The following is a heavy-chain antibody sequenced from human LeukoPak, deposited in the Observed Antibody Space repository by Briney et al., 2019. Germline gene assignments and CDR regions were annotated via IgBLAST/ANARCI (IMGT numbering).Heavy chain of an antibody. Sequence: GGSLSLSCPASGFPVSSNYISWVRQAPGKGLEWVAVIYSVGSTYHADSAKARFTISRANSKNALCLRMNSLRAEDTAVYYCARDLRATSWGQGTLVTVS. CDR1: GFPVSSNY. D-gene: IGHD5-24*01. V-gene: IGHV3-66*01. J-gene: IGHJ4*02. CDR3: ARDLRATS. CDR2: IYSVGST.